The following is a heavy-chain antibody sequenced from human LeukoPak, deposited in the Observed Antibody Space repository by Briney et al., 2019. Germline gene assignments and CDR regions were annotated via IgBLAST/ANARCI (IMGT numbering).Heavy chain of an antibody. V-gene: IGHV4-31*03. D-gene: IGHD2-8*01. CDR3: SRGMDY. CDR2: IYYSGST. Sequence: SETLSLTCTVSGYSISSGYYWGWIRQHPGKGLEWIGYIYYSGSTSYNPSLKSRVAISVDTSKNQFSLKLSSVTAADTAVYYCSRGMDYWGQGTLVTVSS. CDR1: GYSISSGYY. J-gene: IGHJ4*02.